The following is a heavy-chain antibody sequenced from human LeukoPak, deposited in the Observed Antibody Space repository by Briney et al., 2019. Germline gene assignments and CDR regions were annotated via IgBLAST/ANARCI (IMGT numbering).Heavy chain of an antibody. CDR2: IIPILGIA. CDR1: GGTFSSYT. CDR3: ARDYDFWSAPSDP. V-gene: IGHV1-69*04. Sequence: ASVKVSCKASGGTFSSYTISWVRQAPGQGLEWMGRIIPILGIANYAQKFQGRVTITADKSTSTAYMELSSLRSEDTAVYYCARDYDFWSAPSDPWGQGTLVTVSS. D-gene: IGHD3-3*01. J-gene: IGHJ5*02.